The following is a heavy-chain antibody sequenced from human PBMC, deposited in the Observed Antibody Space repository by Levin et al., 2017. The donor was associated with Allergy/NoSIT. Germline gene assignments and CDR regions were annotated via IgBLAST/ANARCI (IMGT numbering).Heavy chain of an antibody. CDR2: INHSGST. J-gene: IGHJ3*02. Sequence: SETLSLTCAVYGGSFSGYYWSWIRQPPGKGLEWIGEINHSGSTNYNPSLKSRVTISVDTSKNQFSLKLSSVTAADTAVYYCARGFSEQLVPSDAFDSWGQGTMVTVSS. CDR3: ARGFSEQLVPSDAFDS. V-gene: IGHV4-34*01. D-gene: IGHD6-13*01. CDR1: GGSFSGYY.